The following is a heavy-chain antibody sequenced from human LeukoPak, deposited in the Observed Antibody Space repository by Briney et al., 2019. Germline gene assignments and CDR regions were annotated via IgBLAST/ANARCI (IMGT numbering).Heavy chain of an antibody. CDR3: ARKVAGTGWFYFDY. Sequence: SETLSLTCTVSGGSISSHYWIWIRQPPGKGLEWIGYIYYSGSTNYNPSLKSRVTISVDTSKNQFSLKLNSVTAADTAVYYCARKVAGTGWFYFDYWGQGTLSPSPQ. CDR1: GGSISSHY. J-gene: IGHJ4*02. CDR2: IYYSGST. V-gene: IGHV4-59*11. D-gene: IGHD6-19*01.